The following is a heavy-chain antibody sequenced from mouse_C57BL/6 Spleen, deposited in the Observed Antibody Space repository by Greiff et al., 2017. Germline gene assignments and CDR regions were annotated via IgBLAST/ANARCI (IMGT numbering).Heavy chain of an antibody. CDR3: ARDYDGAFAY. CDR1: GYSITSGYY. Sequence: ESGPGLVKPSQSLSLTCSVTGYSITSGYYWNWIRQFPGNKLEWMGYISYDGSNNYNPSLKNRISITRDTSTNQFFLKLNSVTTEDTATYYCARDYDGAFAYWGQGTLVTVSA. V-gene: IGHV3-6*01. J-gene: IGHJ3*01. CDR2: ISYDGSN. D-gene: IGHD2-12*01.